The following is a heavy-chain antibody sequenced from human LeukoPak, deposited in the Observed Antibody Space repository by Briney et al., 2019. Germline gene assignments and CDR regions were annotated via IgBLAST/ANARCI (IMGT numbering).Heavy chain of an antibody. V-gene: IGHV3-15*07. J-gene: IGHJ4*02. Sequence: GGSLRLSCAASGVTLSDAWMNWVRQAPGKGLEWVGRINRKDDGGTIDYAAPVKGRFIISSDDSKSTLHLQMSSLKTEDTGVYYCTMTYCTSASCPTNWGQGALVTVSS. D-gene: IGHD2-2*01. CDR2: INRKDDGGTI. CDR3: TMTYCTSASCPTN. CDR1: GVTLSDAW.